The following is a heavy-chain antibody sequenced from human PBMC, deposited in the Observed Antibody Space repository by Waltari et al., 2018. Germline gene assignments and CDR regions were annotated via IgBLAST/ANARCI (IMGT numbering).Heavy chain of an antibody. CDR3: ARDPGAYCGGDCYSMRAFDI. CDR1: GGTFSSYA. D-gene: IGHD2-21*01. J-gene: IGHJ3*02. V-gene: IGHV1-69*04. CDR2: IIPILGIA. Sequence: QVQLVQSGAEVKKPGSSVKVSCKASGGTFSSYAISWVRQAPGQGLGWMGGIIPILGIANYAQKFQGRVTITADESTSTAYMELSSLRSEDTAVYYCARDPGAYCGGDCYSMRAFDIWGQGTMVTVSS.